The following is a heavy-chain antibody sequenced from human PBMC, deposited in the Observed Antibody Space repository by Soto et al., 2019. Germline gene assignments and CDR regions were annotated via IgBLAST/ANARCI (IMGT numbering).Heavy chain of an antibody. J-gene: IGHJ4*02. D-gene: IGHD3-22*01. Sequence: EGSLRLSCAASGFTFSSYGMHWVRQAPGKGLEWVAVISYDGSNKYYADSVKGRFTISRDNSKNTLYLQMNSLRAEDTAVYYCAKVGGYDSSGYSDYWGQGTLVTVSS. CDR1: GFTFSSYG. CDR3: AKVGGYDSSGYSDY. V-gene: IGHV3-30*18. CDR2: ISYDGSNK.